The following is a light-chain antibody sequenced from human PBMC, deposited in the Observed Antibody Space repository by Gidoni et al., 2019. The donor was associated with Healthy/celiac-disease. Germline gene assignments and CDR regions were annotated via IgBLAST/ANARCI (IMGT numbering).Light chain of an antibody. J-gene: IGLJ3*02. Sequence: QSSLTQPASVSGSPGQSITISCTGTIIYVGGYNYVSWYQQHPGKAPKLMIYEVSNRPSGVSNRFSGSKSGNTASLTISGLQAEDEADYYCSSYTSSSTPRVFGGGTKLTVL. CDR3: SSYTSSSTPRV. V-gene: IGLV2-14*01. CDR1: IIYVGGYNY. CDR2: EVS.